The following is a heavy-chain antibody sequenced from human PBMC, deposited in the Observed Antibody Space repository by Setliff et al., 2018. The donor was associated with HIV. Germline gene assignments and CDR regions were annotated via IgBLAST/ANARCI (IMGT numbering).Heavy chain of an antibody. Sequence: ASVKVSCKASGYTFTSYDINWVRQATGQGLEWMGWMNPNSGNTGYAQKFQGRVTMTRNTSVCTAHMELCSLRSGDTAVYYCARAQQQLVRPRFYYYYYIDVWGKGTTVTVSS. CDR2: MNPNSGNT. CDR3: ARAQQQLVRPRFYYYYYIDV. CDR1: GYTFTSYD. V-gene: IGHV1-8*02. D-gene: IGHD6-13*01. J-gene: IGHJ6*03.